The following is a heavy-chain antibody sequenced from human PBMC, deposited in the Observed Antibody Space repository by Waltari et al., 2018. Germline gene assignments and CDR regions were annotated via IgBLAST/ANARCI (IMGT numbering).Heavy chain of an antibody. CDR2: INHSGST. D-gene: IGHD3-10*01. V-gene: IGHV4-34*01. J-gene: IGHJ6*02. Sequence: QVQLQQWGAGLLKPSETLALTCAVDGGSFSGYYGSWIRQHPGKGLGWIGEINHSGSTNYNPSLKSRVTISVDTSKNQFSLKLSSVTAADTAVYYCARGRSTPPLYGSGSRYYYGMDVWGQGTTVTVSS. CDR1: GGSFSGYY. CDR3: ARGRSTPPLYGSGSRYYYGMDV.